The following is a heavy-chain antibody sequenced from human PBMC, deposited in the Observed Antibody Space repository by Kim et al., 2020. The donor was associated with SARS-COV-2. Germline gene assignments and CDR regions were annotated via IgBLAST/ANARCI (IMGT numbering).Heavy chain of an antibody. V-gene: IGHV4-34*01. CDR3: ARSKLRVALRNWFDP. J-gene: IGHJ5*02. D-gene: IGHD1-26*01. CDR1: GGSFSGYY. CDR2: INHSGST. Sequence: SETLSLTCAVHGGSFSGYYWSWIRQPPGKGLEWIGEINHSGSTNYNPSLKSRVTISVDTSKNQFSLKLSSVTAADTAVYYCARSKLRVALRNWFDPWGQGTLVTVSS.